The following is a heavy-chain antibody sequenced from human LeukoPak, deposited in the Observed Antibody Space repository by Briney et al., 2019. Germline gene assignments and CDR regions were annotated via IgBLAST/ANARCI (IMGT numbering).Heavy chain of an antibody. CDR1: GGSISSYY. V-gene: IGHV4-59*01. CDR3: ARSSGGYNYGYNGMDV. J-gene: IGHJ6*02. Sequence: SETLSLTCTVSGGSISSYYWTWIRQPPGKGLEWIGYIYYSGSTNYNPSLKSRVTISVDTSKNQFSLKLSSVTAADTAVYYCARSSGGYNYGYNGMDVWGQGTTVTVSS. D-gene: IGHD5-18*01. CDR2: IYYSGST.